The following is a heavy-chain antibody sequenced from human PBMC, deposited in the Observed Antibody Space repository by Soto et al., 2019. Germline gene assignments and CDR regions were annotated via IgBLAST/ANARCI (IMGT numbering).Heavy chain of an antibody. Sequence: EVHLLVSGGGSVQPGWSLRLSCAASGFSFSNYAMSWVRQAPGTGLEWVSAVDSGGGSTYYAASVKGRFSISRDNSMNTLYLQMNSLRAEDTAIYYCTKEHSNYPDNWFDPWGQGTLVTVSS. J-gene: IGHJ5*02. CDR2: VDSGGGST. V-gene: IGHV3-23*01. CDR3: TKEHSNYPDNWFDP. D-gene: IGHD4-4*01. CDR1: GFSFSNYA.